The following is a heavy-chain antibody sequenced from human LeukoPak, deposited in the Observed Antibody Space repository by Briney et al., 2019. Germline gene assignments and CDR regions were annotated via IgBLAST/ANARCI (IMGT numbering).Heavy chain of an antibody. CDR2: ISSSGSSI. Sequence: PGGSLRLSCAASGFTFSDYYMSWIRQAPGKGLEWVSYISSSGSSIYYADSVKGRFTISRDNAKNSLYLQMNTLRAEDTAVYYCARVAYCSSTSCYTEGHDAFDIWGQGTMVTVSS. V-gene: IGHV3-11*01. CDR3: ARVAYCSSTSCYTEGHDAFDI. CDR1: GFTFSDYY. J-gene: IGHJ3*02. D-gene: IGHD2-2*02.